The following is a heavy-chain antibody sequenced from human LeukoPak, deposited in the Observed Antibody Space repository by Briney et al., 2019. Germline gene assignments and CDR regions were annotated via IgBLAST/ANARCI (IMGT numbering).Heavy chain of an antibody. Sequence: PGGSLRLSCAASGFTFSSYSMNWVRQAPGKGLEWVSSISSSSIYIYCADSVKGRFTISRDNAKKSLFLQMNSLRAEDTAVYYCARGRVNYAGDFDYWGQGTLVSVAS. V-gene: IGHV3-21*01. D-gene: IGHD4-23*01. CDR3: ARGRVNYAGDFDY. CDR2: ISSSSIYI. CDR1: GFTFSSYS. J-gene: IGHJ4*02.